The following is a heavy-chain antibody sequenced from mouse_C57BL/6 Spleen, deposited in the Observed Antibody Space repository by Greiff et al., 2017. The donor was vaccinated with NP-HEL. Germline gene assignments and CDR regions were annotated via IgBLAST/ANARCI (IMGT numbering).Heavy chain of an antibody. V-gene: IGHV10-3*01. D-gene: IGHD1-1*01. CDR2: IRRKSSNYAT. CDR1: GFTFNTYA. Sequence: EVQVVESGGGLVQPKGSLKLSCAASGFTFNTYAMHWVRQAPGKGLEWVGRIRRKSSNYATYYADSVKDRFTISRDDSQSMLDLQMNILKTEDTAMYYCVRDPPYYGIAMDYWGKGTSVTVSS. J-gene: IGHJ4*01. CDR3: VRDPPYYGIAMDY.